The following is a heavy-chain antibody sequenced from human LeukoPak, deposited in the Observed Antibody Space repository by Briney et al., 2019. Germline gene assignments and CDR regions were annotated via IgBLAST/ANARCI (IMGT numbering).Heavy chain of an antibody. CDR1: GASTSTYY. CDR2: VYNSGKT. CDR3: ARRPLIAYGKSYWYVKL. J-gene: IGHJ2*01. V-gene: IGHV4-59*01. Sequence: ASETLSLACTLSGASTSTYYWHWIRQPPGKGLEWLGYVYNSGKTNYNPSLMSRVTISVDTSKNQFSLELGSVTAADTAVYYCARRPLIAYGKSYWYVKLWGRGTLVTVSS. D-gene: IGHD3-10*01.